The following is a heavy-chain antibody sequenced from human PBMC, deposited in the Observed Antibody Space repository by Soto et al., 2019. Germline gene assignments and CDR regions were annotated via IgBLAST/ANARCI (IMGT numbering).Heavy chain of an antibody. CDR3: ARGQVAVAGTPNGIDV. CDR1: GYTFTSYG. D-gene: IGHD6-19*01. Sequence: QVQLVQSGAEVKKPGASVKVSCKASGYTFTSYGISWVRQAPGQGLEWMGWISAYNGNTNYAQKLQGRVTMTTDTAPSPAHMELRSRRSDDAAVYYCARGQVAVAGTPNGIDVWGQGTTVTGSS. V-gene: IGHV1-18*01. CDR2: ISAYNGNT. J-gene: IGHJ6*02.